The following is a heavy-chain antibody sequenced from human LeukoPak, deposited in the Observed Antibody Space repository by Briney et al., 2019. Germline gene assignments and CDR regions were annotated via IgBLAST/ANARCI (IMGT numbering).Heavy chain of an antibody. D-gene: IGHD3-10*01. J-gene: IGHJ4*02. Sequence: SQTLSLTCKVSGGSISSGSHYWSWIRQPPGKGLEWIGYSDHSGSTCYNPSLKSRVTISVDRSKNQFSLKLSSVTAADTAVYYCARKSPNYYGSGSLFQSTYYFDYWGQGTLVTVSS. CDR3: ARKSPNYYGSGSLFQSTYYFDY. CDR2: SDHSGST. V-gene: IGHV4-30-2*01. CDR1: GGSISSGSHY.